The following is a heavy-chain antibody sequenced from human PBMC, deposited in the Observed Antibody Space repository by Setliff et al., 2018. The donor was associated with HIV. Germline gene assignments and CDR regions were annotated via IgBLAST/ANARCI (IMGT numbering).Heavy chain of an antibody. Sequence: ASVKVSCKASGYTFTDYYIHWVRQAPGQGLEWMGWISPQNGDRKIPQRFRGRVTMTRDTSISTAYMELTGLTSDDTAVYYCARGRSLVRGSGSPEYYYRDVWGKGTTVTVSS. J-gene: IGHJ6*03. CDR1: GYTFTDYY. D-gene: IGHD3-10*01. V-gene: IGHV1-2*02. CDR2: ISPQNGDR. CDR3: ARGRSLVRGSGSPEYYYRDV.